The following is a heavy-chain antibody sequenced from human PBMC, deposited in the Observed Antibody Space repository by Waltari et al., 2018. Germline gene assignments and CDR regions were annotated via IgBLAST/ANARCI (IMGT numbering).Heavy chain of an antibody. J-gene: IGHJ1*01. CDR2: IYYSGDT. CDR1: GGSISSSCYY. Sequence: QLQLQESGPGLVKPSETLSLTCTVSGGSISSSCYYWGWIRQPPGKGLEWIGSIYYSGDTYYNPSLKSRVTISVDTSKNQFSLKLSSVTAADTAVYYCARPGDSSSWGDFQHWGQGTLVTVSS. V-gene: IGHV4-39*01. D-gene: IGHD6-13*01. CDR3: ARPGDSSSWGDFQH.